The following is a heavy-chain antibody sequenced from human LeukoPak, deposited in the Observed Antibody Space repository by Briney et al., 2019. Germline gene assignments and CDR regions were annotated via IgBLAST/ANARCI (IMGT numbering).Heavy chain of an antibody. V-gene: IGHV3-23*01. Sequence: GGSLRLSCAASGFTFSSYAMSWVRQAPGKGLEWVSAISGSGGSTYYADSVKGRFTISRDNSKNTLYLQMNSLRAEDTAVYYCAKDRDALRYFDWSPPVDDWGQGTLVTVSS. D-gene: IGHD3-9*01. CDR2: ISGSGGST. CDR1: GFTFSSYA. J-gene: IGHJ4*02. CDR3: AKDRDALRYFDWSPPVDD.